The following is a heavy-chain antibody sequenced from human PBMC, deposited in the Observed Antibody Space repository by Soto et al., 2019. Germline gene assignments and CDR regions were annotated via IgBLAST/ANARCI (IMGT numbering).Heavy chain of an antibody. Sequence: PGESLKISCKGSGYSFTSYWIGWVRQMPGKGLEWMGIIYPGDSDTRYSPSFQGQVTISADKSISTAYLQWSSLKASDTAMYYCARHPYCTNGVCSSNWFDPWGQGTLVTV. CDR3: ARHPYCTNGVCSSNWFDP. V-gene: IGHV5-51*01. CDR1: GYSFTSYW. CDR2: IYPGDSDT. D-gene: IGHD2-8*01. J-gene: IGHJ5*02.